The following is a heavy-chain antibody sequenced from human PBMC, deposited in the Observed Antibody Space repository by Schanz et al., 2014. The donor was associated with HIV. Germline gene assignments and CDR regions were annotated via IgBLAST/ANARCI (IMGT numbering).Heavy chain of an antibody. Sequence: EVQLLDSGGGLVQPGGSLRVSCAASGFSFSRYAMNWVRQAPGKGLQWVSTISGSGDRTYYAESVNGRFTISRDNAKNSLYLHMNSLRAEDTAVYFCAVLWIQPPFDYWGQGTLVTVSS. CDR2: ISGSGDRT. CDR1: GFSFSRYA. J-gene: IGHJ4*02. CDR3: AVLWIQPPFDY. D-gene: IGHD5-18*01. V-gene: IGHV3-23*01.